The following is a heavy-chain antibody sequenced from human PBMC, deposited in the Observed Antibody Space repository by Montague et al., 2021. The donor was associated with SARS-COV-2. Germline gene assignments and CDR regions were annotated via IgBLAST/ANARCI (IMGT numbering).Heavy chain of an antibody. J-gene: IGHJ6*02. CDR1: GGSFSGNY. CDR3: ATGLPVTTLFYYCGRDV. V-gene: IGHV4-34*01. Sequence: SETLSLTCAVYGGSFSGNYWSWIRQPPGKGLEWIGEINLYGSTNYNPSLKSRVTMSVDTSKNQFSLKLSSVTAADTAVYYCATGLPVTTLFYYCGRDVWGQGSTVTVSS. CDR2: INLYGST. D-gene: IGHD4-11*01.